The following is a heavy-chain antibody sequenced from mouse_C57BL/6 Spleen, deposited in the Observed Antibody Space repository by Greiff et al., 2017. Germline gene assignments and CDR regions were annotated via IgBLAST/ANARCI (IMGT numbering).Heavy chain of an antibody. Sequence: QVQLQQSGPGLVQPSQSLSITCTVSGFSLTSYGVPWVRQSPGKGLEWLGVIWRGGSTDYNAAFMSRLSITKDNSKSQVFFKMNSLQADDTAIYYCAKEGGYYDYSAWFAYWGQGTLVTVSA. CDR1: GFSLTSYG. J-gene: IGHJ3*01. D-gene: IGHD2-4*01. V-gene: IGHV2-5*01. CDR3: AKEGGYYDYSAWFAY. CDR2: IWRGGST.